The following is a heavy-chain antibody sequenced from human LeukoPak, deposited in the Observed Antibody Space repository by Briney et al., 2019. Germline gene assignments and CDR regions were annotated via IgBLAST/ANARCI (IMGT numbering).Heavy chain of an antibody. D-gene: IGHD3-10*01. CDR3: ATDLGLTMIRGVIVH. CDR1: GFTFTNAW. CDR2: IKSKGDGETT. V-gene: IGHV3-15*01. Sequence: GGSLRLSCAASGFTFTNAWMTWVRQAPGKGLEWVGRIKSKGDGETTDYAAPVKGRFFMSGDDAEATLYLQMNSPQADDTAVYYCATDLGLTMIRGVIVHWGQGALVTVS. J-gene: IGHJ1*01.